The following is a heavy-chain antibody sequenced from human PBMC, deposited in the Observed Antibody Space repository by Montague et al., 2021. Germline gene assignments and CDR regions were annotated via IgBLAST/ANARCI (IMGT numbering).Heavy chain of an antibody. D-gene: IGHD2/OR15-2a*01. V-gene: IGHV4-39*01. CDR2: LDYSGTT. J-gene: IGHJ6*03. CDR3: ARHRSRHHSMAFVASDHYFYMDV. Sequence: SETLSLTCSVSGDSISSKGNFWGWIRQPPGKGLGWIGVLDYSGTTYYSPSLRSRVTISVDTSKSQFSLKVTAVTAADTAVYYCARHRSRHHSMAFVASDHYFYMDVWGTGTTVAVSS. CDR1: GDSISSKGNF.